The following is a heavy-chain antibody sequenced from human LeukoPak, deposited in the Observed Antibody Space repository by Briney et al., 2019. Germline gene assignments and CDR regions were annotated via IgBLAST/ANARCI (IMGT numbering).Heavy chain of an antibody. V-gene: IGHV1-2*02. CDR3: ARGRIVVVAENWFDP. CDR1: GYTFTGYY. D-gene: IGHD2-15*01. CDR2: INPNSGGR. J-gene: IGHJ5*02. Sequence: ASLKVSCTASGYTFTGYYMHWVRQAPGQGLGWMGYINPNSGGRNYAQKFQGRVSMTRDTSISTAYMELSRLRSDDTAVYYCARGRIVVVAENWFDPWGQGTLVTVSS.